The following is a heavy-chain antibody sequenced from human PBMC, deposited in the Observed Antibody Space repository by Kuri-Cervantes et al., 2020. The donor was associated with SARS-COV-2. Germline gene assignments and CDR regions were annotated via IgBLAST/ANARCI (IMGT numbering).Heavy chain of an antibody. Sequence: GGSLRLSCAASGFTVSSNYMSWVRQAPGKGLEWVSVIYSGGSTYYADSVKGRFTISRDNSKNTLYLQMNSLRAEDTAVYYCASYSGYSYGMGFGYYYYGMDVCGQGTTVTASS. CDR1: GFTVSSNY. D-gene: IGHD5-18*01. CDR2: IYSGGST. J-gene: IGHJ6*02. CDR3: ASYSGYSYGMGFGYYYYGMDV. V-gene: IGHV3-66*01.